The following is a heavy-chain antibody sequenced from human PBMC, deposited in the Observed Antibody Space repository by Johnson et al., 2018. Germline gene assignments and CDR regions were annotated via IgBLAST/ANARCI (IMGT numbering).Heavy chain of an antibody. CDR1: GFTFNIYW. CDR2: IHTDGSIT. J-gene: IGHJ4*02. V-gene: IGHV3-74*01. D-gene: IGHD2-2*01. Sequence: VQLQESGGGLVQPGGSRRLSCVASGFTFNIYWMHWVRQVPGKGLVWVSRIHTDGSITDYGDSVKGRFTTPRDNAKNTLYLQMNSLRDEDTAVYYCAAQLPLGYWCPGTLVTVSS. CDR3: AAQLPLGY.